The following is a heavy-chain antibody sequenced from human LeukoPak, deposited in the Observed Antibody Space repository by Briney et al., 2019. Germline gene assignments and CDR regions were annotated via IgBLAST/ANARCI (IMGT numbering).Heavy chain of an antibody. CDR1: GYTFTSYG. CDR3: ARDLNVLRYFDWLSSPNHDAFDI. D-gene: IGHD3-9*01. Sequence: ASVKVSCKASGYTFTSYGISWVRQAPGQGLEWMGWISAYNGNTNYAQKLQGRVTMTTDTSTSTAYMELRSLRSDDTAVYYCARDLNVLRYFDWLSSPNHDAFDIWGQGTMVTVSS. J-gene: IGHJ3*02. V-gene: IGHV1-18*01. CDR2: ISAYNGNT.